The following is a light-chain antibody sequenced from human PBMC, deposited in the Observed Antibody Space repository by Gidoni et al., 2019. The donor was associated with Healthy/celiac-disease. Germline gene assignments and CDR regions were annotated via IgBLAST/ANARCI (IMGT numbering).Light chain of an antibody. Sequence: DIVMTQSPASLAVSLGERATINCKSSQSVLYSSNNQNYLAWYQQKPGQPPKLLIYWASTRESGVPDRFSGSVSGTDFTLTISSLQAEDVAFYYCQQYYSTPFTCXPXTKVDIK. J-gene: IGKJ3*01. CDR3: QQYYSTPFT. V-gene: IGKV4-1*01. CDR2: WAS. CDR1: QSVLYSSNNQNY.